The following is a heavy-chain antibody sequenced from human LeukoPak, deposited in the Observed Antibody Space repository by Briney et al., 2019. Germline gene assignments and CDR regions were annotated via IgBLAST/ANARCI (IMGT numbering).Heavy chain of an antibody. CDR1: GFTFSSYA. D-gene: IGHD3-9*01. V-gene: IGHV3-30-3*01. CDR2: VSYDGSNK. J-gene: IGHJ4*02. Sequence: GGSLRLSCAASGFTFSSYAMHWVRQAPGKGLEWVAVVSYDGSNKYYADSVKGRFTISRDNSKNTLYLQMNSLRAEDTAVYYCARDQSPSEYFDWLSPDYWGQGTLVTVSS. CDR3: ARDQSPSEYFDWLSPDY.